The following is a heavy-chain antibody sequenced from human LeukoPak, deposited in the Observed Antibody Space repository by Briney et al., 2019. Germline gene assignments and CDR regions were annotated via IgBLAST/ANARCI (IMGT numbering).Heavy chain of an antibody. D-gene: IGHD3-10*01. CDR1: GFTFSSYA. J-gene: IGHJ4*02. CDR2: ISGSGGST. V-gene: IGHV3-23*01. Sequence: PGGSLRLSCAASGFTFSSYAMSGVRQAPGEGREWVSAISGSGGSTYYADSVKGRFTISRDNSKNTLYLQMNSLRAEDTAVYYCAKYYPMVRGVRRYFDYWGQGTLVTVSS. CDR3: AKYYPMVRGVRRYFDY.